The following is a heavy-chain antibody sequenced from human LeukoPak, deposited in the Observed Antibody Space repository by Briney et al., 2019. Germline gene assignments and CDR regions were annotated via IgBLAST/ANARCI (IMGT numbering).Heavy chain of an antibody. D-gene: IGHD2-2*01. CDR2: ISAYNGNT. CDR3: AGDQGNIVVVPAAMDYYYYYMDV. CDR1: GYTFTSYG. Sequence: ASVKVSCKASGYTFTSYGISWVRQAPGRGLEWMGWISAYNGNTNYAQKLQGRVTMTTDTSTSTAYMELRSLRSDDTAVYYCAGDQGNIVVVPAAMDYYYYYMDVWGKGTTVTVSS. J-gene: IGHJ6*03. V-gene: IGHV1-18*01.